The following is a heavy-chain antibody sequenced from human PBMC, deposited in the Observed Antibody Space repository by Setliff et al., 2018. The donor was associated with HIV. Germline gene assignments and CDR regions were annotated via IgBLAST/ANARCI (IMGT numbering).Heavy chain of an antibody. Sequence: LRLSCAASGFTFSTYWMSWVRQAPGKGLEWVANIKQDGSEKNYMDSVKGRFTISRDNAKNSLYLQMNSLRVEDTAVYYCATDCAAVGGTGSLDSWGQGTLVTVSS. D-gene: IGHD1-26*01. CDR1: GFTFSTYW. V-gene: IGHV3-7*05. J-gene: IGHJ4*02. CDR3: ATDCAAVGGTGSLDS. CDR2: IKQDGSEK.